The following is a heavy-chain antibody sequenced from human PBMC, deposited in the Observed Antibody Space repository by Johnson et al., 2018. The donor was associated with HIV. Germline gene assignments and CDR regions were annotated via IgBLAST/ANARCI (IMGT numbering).Heavy chain of an antibody. D-gene: IGHD1-26*01. CDR3: AQGGVKSRDALDS. Sequence: QVQVVESGGGVVQPGRSLRLFCAVSGFPFTTYTIHWDRQAPGKGLEWVTFIRYDGSNKYYAESVKGLVTISRDNPKHTIYLQMNSLRREETAGYYCAQGGVKSRDALDSWGQGTMVTVSS. CDR1: GFPFTTYT. CDR2: IRYDGSNK. J-gene: IGHJ3*02. V-gene: IGHV3-30*02.